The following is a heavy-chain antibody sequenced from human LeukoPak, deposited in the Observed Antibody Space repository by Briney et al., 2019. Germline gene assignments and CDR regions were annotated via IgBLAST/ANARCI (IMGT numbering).Heavy chain of an antibody. Sequence: KPGGSLRLSCAASGFTFSDYYMSWIRQAPGKGLEGVSYISSSGSTIYYADSVKGRFTISRDNSKNTLYLQMNSLRAEDTAVYYCASASPVIVLMVYAHTYGMDVWGQGTTVTVSS. J-gene: IGHJ6*02. CDR3: ASASPVIVLMVYAHTYGMDV. D-gene: IGHD2-8*01. CDR1: GFTFSDYY. CDR2: ISSSGSTI. V-gene: IGHV3-11*04.